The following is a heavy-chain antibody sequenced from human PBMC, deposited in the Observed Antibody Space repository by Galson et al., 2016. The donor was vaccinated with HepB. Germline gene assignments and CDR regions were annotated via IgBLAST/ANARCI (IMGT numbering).Heavy chain of an antibody. J-gene: IGHJ3*02. D-gene: IGHD3/OR15-3a*01. CDR2: IFTGGST. Sequence: SLRLSCAASGFTVSTHYMTWVRQAPGKGLEWLSLIFTGGSTYYADSVKGRFTISRDNSKNTLYPQMDSLIAEDTAVYFCARDQYLDSAFDIWGQGTMVIVSS. CDR3: ARDQYLDSAFDI. CDR1: GFTVSTHY. V-gene: IGHV3-53*01.